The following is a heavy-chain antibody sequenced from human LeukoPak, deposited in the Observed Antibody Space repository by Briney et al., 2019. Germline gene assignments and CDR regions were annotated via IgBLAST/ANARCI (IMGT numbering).Heavy chain of an antibody. J-gene: IGHJ4*02. Sequence: ASVKVSCKASGYTFSTYAITWVRQAPGQGLEWMGWISAHNSNTNYAQNFQGRVTMTTDTSTSTVYMELRSLRSDDTAVYYCARGGPFPSGSSSREYYLDYWGQGTLVTVSS. CDR3: ARGGPFPSGSSSREYYLDY. CDR1: GYTFSTYA. D-gene: IGHD6-6*01. CDR2: ISAHNSNT. V-gene: IGHV1-18*01.